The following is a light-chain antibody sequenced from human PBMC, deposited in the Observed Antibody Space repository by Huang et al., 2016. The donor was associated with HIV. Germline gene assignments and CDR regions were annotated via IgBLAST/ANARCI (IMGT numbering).Light chain of an antibody. Sequence: IVLTQSPATLAWYPGERVTLSYRASQSVGNYIAWYQQHPGQSPKLLIYDTSNRAPGTPVRFSGSGSGTDFTLTISSLESEDFAVYYCQQRSSGVTFGGGTKVQVK. CDR2: DTS. J-gene: IGKJ4*01. V-gene: IGKV3-11*01. CDR1: QSVGNY. CDR3: QQRSSGVT.